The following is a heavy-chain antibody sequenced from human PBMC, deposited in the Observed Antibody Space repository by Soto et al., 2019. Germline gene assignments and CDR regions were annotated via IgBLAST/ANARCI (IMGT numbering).Heavy chain of an antibody. CDR3: ASIKDLAVGGYLSDY. CDR1: GYTFTGYY. D-gene: IGHD6-19*01. CDR2: INPNSGGT. Sequence: ASVKVSCKASGYTFTGYYMHWVRQAPGQGLEWMGWINPNSGGTNYAQKFQGRVTMTTDTSISTAYMELSRLRSDDTAVYYCASIKDLAVGGYLSDYWGQGILVTVSS. J-gene: IGHJ4*02. V-gene: IGHV1-2*02.